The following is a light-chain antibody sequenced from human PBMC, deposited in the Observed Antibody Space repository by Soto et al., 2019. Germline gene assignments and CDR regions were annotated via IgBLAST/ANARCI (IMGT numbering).Light chain of an antibody. V-gene: IGKV1-5*03. Sequence: DSQMTHAPSTLSGSVGDRVTITCTASQTISSWLAWYQQRPGKAPKLLIYKASTLRSGVPSRFSGSGSGTEFTLTISSLQPDDFATYYCKHYNSYSEAFGQGSKVDI. CDR1: QTISSW. J-gene: IGKJ1*01. CDR3: KHYNSYSEA. CDR2: KAS.